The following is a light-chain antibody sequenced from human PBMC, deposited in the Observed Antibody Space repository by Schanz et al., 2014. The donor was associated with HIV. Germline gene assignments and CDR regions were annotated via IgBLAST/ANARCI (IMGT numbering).Light chain of an antibody. CDR2: GIS. Sequence: DIQMTQSPSSLSASVGDRVTITCRASQSVGRSLNWYQQKPGQAPKILIYGISSLESAVPSRFSGSGYGTDFALTITSLQREDFATYYCQRGDSVPFTFGPGTKVDIK. CDR1: QSVGRS. V-gene: IGKV1-39*01. J-gene: IGKJ3*01. CDR3: QRGDSVPFT.